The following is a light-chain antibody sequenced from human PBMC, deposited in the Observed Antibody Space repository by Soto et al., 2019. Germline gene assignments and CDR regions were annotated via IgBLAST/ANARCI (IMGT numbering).Light chain of an antibody. CDR1: QNIERW. V-gene: IGKV1-5*01. CDR3: QQYKSGTWK. Sequence: DIQMTQSPSTLSASVGDRVTITCLASQNIERWLAWYQQKPGKAPKLLLYDVSSLESGVPSRFRGSGSGTELILTISGLQPDDFATYFCQQYKSGTWKFGQGTKVDI. CDR2: DVS. J-gene: IGKJ1*01.